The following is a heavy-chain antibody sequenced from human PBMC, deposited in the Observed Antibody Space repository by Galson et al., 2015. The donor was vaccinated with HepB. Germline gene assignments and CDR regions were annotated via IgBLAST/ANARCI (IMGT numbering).Heavy chain of an antibody. Sequence: ETLSLTCTVSGASISSDYWTWIRQPPGKGLEWIGFTSYTGSSDNNPSLKSRVTVSLDTSKNHFSLELSSVTAADTALYFCARGSSGHAWHLSLWGQGTLVTVSS. CDR2: TSYTGSS. CDR1: GASISSDY. D-gene: IGHD3-22*01. J-gene: IGHJ4*02. CDR3: ARGSSGHAWHLSL. V-gene: IGHV4-59*01.